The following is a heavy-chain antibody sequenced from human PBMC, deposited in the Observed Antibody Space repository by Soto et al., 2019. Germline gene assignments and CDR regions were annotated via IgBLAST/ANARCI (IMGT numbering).Heavy chain of an antibody. CDR2: IWYDGSNK. CDR3: AKEYQLLSGYYYMDV. J-gene: IGHJ6*03. V-gene: IGHV3-33*06. Sequence: SLRLSCAASGFTFSSYGMHWVRQAPGKGLEWVAVIWYDGSNKYYADSVKGRFTISRDNSKNTLYLQMNSLRAEDTAVYYCAKEYQLLSGYYYMDVWGKGTTVTSP. D-gene: IGHD2-2*01. CDR1: GFTFSSYG.